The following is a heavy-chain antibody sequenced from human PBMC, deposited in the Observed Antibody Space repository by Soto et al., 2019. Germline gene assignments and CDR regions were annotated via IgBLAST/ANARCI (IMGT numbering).Heavy chain of an antibody. CDR3: ARGREDDFWSGYVDY. D-gene: IGHD3-3*01. V-gene: IGHV4-34*01. CDR2: INHSGST. Sequence: QVQLQQWGAGLLKPSETLSLTCAVYGGSFSGYYWSWIRQPPGKGLEWIGEINHSGSTNYNPSLKSRVTISVDTSKNQFSLKLSSVTAADTAVYYCARGREDDFWSGYVDYWGQGTLVTVSS. CDR1: GGSFSGYY. J-gene: IGHJ4*02.